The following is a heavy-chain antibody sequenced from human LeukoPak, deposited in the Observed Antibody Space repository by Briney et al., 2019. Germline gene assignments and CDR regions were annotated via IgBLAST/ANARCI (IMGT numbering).Heavy chain of an antibody. D-gene: IGHD5-18*01. J-gene: IGHJ6*03. CDR1: GDSVSSNSAA. V-gene: IGHV6-1*01. CDR2: TYYRSKWYN. CDR3: ARTTEGGYTYDYFYYMDV. Sequence: SQTLSLTCAISGDSVSSNSAAWNWIRQSPSRGLEWLGRTYYRSKWYNDYAVSVKSRITINPDTSKNQFSLKLSSVTAADTAVYYCARTTEGGYTYDYFYYMDVWGKGTTVTISS.